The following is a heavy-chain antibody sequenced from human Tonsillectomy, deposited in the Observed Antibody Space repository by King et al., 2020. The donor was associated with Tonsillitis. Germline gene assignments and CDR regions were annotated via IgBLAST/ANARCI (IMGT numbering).Heavy chain of an antibody. D-gene: IGHD3-3*01. CDR3: AKGIFGVIKPFDY. J-gene: IGHJ4*02. CDR2: ISWNSATI. V-gene: IGHV3-9*01. Sequence: VQLVESGGGLVQPGRSLRLSCAASGFIFEDFAMHWVRHAPGKGLEWVSGISWNSATIGYADSVEGRFTISRDNAKNSLFLQMSSLRTEDTAFYYCAKGIFGVIKPFDYWGQGTLVTVSS. CDR1: GFIFEDFA.